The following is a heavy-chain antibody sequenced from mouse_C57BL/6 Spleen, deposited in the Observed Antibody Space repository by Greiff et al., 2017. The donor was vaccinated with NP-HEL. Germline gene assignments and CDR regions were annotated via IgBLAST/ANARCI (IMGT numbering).Heavy chain of an antibody. Sequence: QVQLQQPGTELVKPGASVKLSCKASGYTFTSYWMHWVKQRPGQGLEWIGNINPGNGGTNYNEKFKTKATLTVDKSSSTAYMQLNSLTTDDSAVYYCARGGNYCYYYAMDYWGQGTSVTVSS. D-gene: IGHD2-1*01. J-gene: IGHJ4*01. CDR2: INPGNGGT. V-gene: IGHV1-53*01. CDR1: GYTFTSYW. CDR3: ARGGNYCYYYAMDY.